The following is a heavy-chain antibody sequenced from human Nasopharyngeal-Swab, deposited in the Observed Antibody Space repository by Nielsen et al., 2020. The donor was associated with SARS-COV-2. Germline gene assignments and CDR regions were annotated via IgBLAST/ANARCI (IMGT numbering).Heavy chain of an antibody. Sequence: GGSLRLSCAASGFTFSSYWMSWVRQAPGKGLEWVANITQDGSEKYYVDSVKGRFTISRDNAKNSLYLQMNSLRAEDTAVYYCARDLVVGATTSAYYYYYGMDVWGQGTTVTVSS. CDR3: ARDLVVGATTSAYYYYYGMDV. D-gene: IGHD1-26*01. V-gene: IGHV3-7*01. CDR2: ITQDGSEK. CDR1: GFTFSSYW. J-gene: IGHJ6*02.